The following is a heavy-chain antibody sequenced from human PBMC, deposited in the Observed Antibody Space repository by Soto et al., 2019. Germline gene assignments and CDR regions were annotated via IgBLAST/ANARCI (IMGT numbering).Heavy chain of an antibody. CDR2: IYHTGTT. Sequence: PSETLSLTCTVSGGSINSGDYSWTWIRQPPGKGLEWIGYIYHTGTTYYNMSLKSRVTISVDRSKNQFSLKLSSVTAEDTAVYYCTRGDGDVHDGNGYLGRHWGQGTQVTVS. D-gene: IGHD3-22*01. CDR3: TRGDGDVHDGNGYLGRH. V-gene: IGHV4-30-2*01. J-gene: IGHJ4*02. CDR1: GGSINSGDYS.